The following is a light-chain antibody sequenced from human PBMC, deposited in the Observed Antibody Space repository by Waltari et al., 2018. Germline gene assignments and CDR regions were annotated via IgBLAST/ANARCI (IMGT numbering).Light chain of an antibody. CDR3: QQSYKTPYT. V-gene: IGKV1-39*01. J-gene: IGKJ2*01. CDR2: GAS. CDR1: ESINAY. Sequence: DIQMTQYPSSLSASVGERVSISWRASESINAYVDWNKKKTGKAPKLLIYGASTLQSGVPSRFGGSGSGTAFTLTISSLQPEDFASYYCQQSYKTPYTFGQGTKLEF.